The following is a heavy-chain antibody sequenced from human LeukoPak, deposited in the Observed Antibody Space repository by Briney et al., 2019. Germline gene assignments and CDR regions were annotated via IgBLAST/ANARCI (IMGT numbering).Heavy chain of an antibody. CDR3: TTDRSGSCPF. D-gene: IGHD6-19*01. CDR1: GITFSNAW. V-gene: IGHV3-15*01. Sequence: PGGSLRLSSTASGITFSNAWMTWVRQAPGKGLEWVGRIYRSSNGETTDYGAPVKGRFTMSRDDSKNTLYLQMNSLKTEGTAVYYCTTDRSGSCPFRGQGTLVTVSS. CDR2: IYRSSNGETT. J-gene: IGHJ4*01.